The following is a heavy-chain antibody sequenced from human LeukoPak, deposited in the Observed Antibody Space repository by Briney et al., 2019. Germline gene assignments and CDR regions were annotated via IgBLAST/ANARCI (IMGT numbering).Heavy chain of an antibody. V-gene: IGHV3-21*01. D-gene: IGHD2-2*01. J-gene: IGHJ4*02. CDR3: ASCPLTTTRCYGRFDY. CDR2: ISSTSTYI. Sequence: PGGSLRLSCAASEFTFSTNSMNLVRQAPGKGLEWVSSISSTSTYIYYADSVKGRFTISRDNAKNSLYLQMNSLRAEDTAVYFCASCPLTTTRCYGRFDYWGQGTLVTVSS. CDR1: EFTFSTNS.